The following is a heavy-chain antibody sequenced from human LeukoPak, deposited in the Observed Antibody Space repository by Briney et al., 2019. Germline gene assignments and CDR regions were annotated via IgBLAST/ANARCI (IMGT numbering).Heavy chain of an antibody. CDR1: GFTFSSYS. D-gene: IGHD2-15*01. Sequence: GGSLRLSCAASGFTFSSYSMNWDRQAPGKGLEWVSSISSSSSYIYYADSVKGRFTISRDNAKNSLYLQMNSLRAEDTAVYYCAREYCSGGSCEADYWGQGTLVTVSS. J-gene: IGHJ4*02. CDR2: ISSSSSYI. CDR3: AREYCSGGSCEADY. V-gene: IGHV3-21*01.